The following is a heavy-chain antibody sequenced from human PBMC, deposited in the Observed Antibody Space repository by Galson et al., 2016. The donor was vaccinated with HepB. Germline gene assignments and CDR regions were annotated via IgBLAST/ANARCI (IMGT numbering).Heavy chain of an antibody. J-gene: IGHJ4*02. V-gene: IGHV1-2*04. CDR3: ARQDNPGGLGDY. Sequence: SVKVSCKASGYNFIGFYIHWVRQAPGQGLEWMGWMNPNSGGPKYAQKFQGWVTMTRDTAISTAYMKLTRRTSDDTAVYYWARQDNPGGLGDYRGQGTLVIVSS. CDR2: MNPNSGGP. D-gene: IGHD3-16*01. CDR1: GYNFIGFY.